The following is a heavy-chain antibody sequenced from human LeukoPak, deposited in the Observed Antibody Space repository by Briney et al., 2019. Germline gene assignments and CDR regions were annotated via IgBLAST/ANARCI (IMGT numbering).Heavy chain of an antibody. J-gene: IGHJ6*03. CDR1: GGSISSSSYY. V-gene: IGHV4-39*07. CDR2: IYYSGST. CDR3: ARGVIGRWFGELISYYYYYYYMDV. Sequence: SETLSLTCTVSGGSISSSSYYWGWIRQPPGKGLEWIGSIYYSGSTYYNPSLKSRVTISVDTSKNQFSLKLSSVTAADTAVYYCARGVIGRWFGELISYYYYYYYMDVWGKGTTVTISS. D-gene: IGHD3-10*01.